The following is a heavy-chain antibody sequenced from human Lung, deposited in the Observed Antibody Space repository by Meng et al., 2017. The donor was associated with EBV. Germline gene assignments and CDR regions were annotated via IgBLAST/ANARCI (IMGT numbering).Heavy chain of an antibody. D-gene: IGHD3-10*01. CDR3: ANAGRFGESLGDY. V-gene: IGHV4-31*03. J-gene: IGHJ4*02. Sequence: QGQLQESGPGLVQPSQTLSLTCTVSGGCVISGGYYWSWIRQQPGKGPEWIGYIYYTGSSFYNPSLKSRVTISVDTSKNQFSLNLSSVTAADTAVYYCANAGRFGESLGDYWGQGILVTVSS. CDR2: IYYTGSS. CDR1: GGCVISGGYY.